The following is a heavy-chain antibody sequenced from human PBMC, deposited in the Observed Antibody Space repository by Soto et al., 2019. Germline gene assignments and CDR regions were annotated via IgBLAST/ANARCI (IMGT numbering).Heavy chain of an antibody. V-gene: IGHV4-4*02. CDR1: GTSVSGANW. CDR3: ARTAPYSSGNN. Sequence: QVQLQESGPGLVDPFGTLSFTCAVSGTSVSGANWWGWVRQHPGKGLEWIGEIHSSGNTDYNPSLKRRVTISRDMSKNEFSLKLTSVTAADTAVYYCARTAPYSSGNNWGQGTLVTVSS. D-gene: IGHD3-22*01. J-gene: IGHJ4*02. CDR2: IHSSGNT.